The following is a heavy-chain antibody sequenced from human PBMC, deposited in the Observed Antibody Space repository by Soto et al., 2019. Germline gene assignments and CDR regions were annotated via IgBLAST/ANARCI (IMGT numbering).Heavy chain of an antibody. CDR2: IYYSGET. J-gene: IGHJ6*02. CDR3: ARDQGGEFLKGSGMDV. Sequence: QVQLQESGPGLVKPSETLSLTCTVSGDSISRYYWSWIRLSPGKGLEWIGYIYYSGETNYNPSVKIRVPISVDRTKNQFSLKLSAVTAADTAVYYCARDQGGEFLKGSGMDVWGQGTTVTVSS. CDR1: GDSISRYY. D-gene: IGHD3-10*01. V-gene: IGHV4-59*01.